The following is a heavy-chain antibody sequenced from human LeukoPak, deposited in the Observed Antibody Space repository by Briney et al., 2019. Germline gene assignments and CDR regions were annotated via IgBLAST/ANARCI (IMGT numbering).Heavy chain of an antibody. CDR1: GFIFSHYG. CDR3: AKCERGYYFDY. Sequence: GGSLRLSCAASGFIFSHYGMSWVRQAPGKGLEWVSSIRDRGDSTYYADSVKGRFTISRDNSKNTLYLQMNSLRAEDTAVYYCAKCERGYYFDYWGQGTLVTVSS. V-gene: IGHV3-23*01. CDR2: IRDRGDST. D-gene: IGHD3-10*01. J-gene: IGHJ4*02.